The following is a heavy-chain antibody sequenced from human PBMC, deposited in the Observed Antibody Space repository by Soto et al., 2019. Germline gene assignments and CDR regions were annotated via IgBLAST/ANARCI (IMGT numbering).Heavy chain of an antibody. CDR2: ISGSGGST. J-gene: IGHJ5*02. CDR3: AKLPSPFLWFGESKPINWFDP. D-gene: IGHD3-10*01. Sequence: GGSLRLSCAASGFTFSSYAMSWVRQAPGKGLEWVSAISGSGGSTYYADSVKGRFTISRDNSKNTLYLQMNSLRAEDTAVYYCAKLPSPFLWFGESKPINWFDPWGQGTLVTVSS. V-gene: IGHV3-23*01. CDR1: GFTFSSYA.